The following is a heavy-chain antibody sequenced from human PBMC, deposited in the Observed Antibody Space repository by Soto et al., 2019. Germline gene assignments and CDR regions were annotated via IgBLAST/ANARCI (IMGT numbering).Heavy chain of an antibody. V-gene: IGHV1-69*13. CDR1: GGTFSSYA. CDR3: AREMVFTMVPGFIIGWFDP. D-gene: IGHD3-10*01. CDR2: LIPIFGTA. J-gene: IGHJ5*02. Sequence: SVKVSCKASGGTFSSYAISWVRQAHGQGLEWMGGLIPIFGTANYAQKFQGRVTITADESTSTAYMELSSLRYEDTAVYYCAREMVFTMVPGFIIGWFDPWGQGTLVTVSS.